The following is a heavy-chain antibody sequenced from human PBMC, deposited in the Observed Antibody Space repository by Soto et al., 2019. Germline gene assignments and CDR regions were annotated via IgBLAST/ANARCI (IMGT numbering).Heavy chain of an antibody. J-gene: IGHJ5*02. CDR2: INHSGST. Sequence: SETLSLTCAVYGGSFSGYYWSWIRQPPGKGLEWIGEINHSGSTNYNPSLKSRVTISVDTSKNQFSLKLSSVTAADTAVYYCARLQEWLRDNWFDPWGQGTLVTVSS. D-gene: IGHD5-12*01. CDR1: GGSFSGYY. CDR3: ARLQEWLRDNWFDP. V-gene: IGHV4-34*01.